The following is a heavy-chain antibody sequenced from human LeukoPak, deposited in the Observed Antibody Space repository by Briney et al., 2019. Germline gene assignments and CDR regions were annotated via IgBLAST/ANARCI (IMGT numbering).Heavy chain of an antibody. CDR1: GFTFSSYW. Sequence: GGSLRLSCAASGFTFSSYWMSWVRQAPGKGLEWVANIKQDGSEKYYVDSVKGRFTISRDNAKNSLYLQMNSLRAEDTAVYYCARASGGITIFGVVSYWGQGTLVTVSS. D-gene: IGHD3-3*01. CDR2: IKQDGSEK. CDR3: ARASGGITIFGVVSY. V-gene: IGHV3-7*01. J-gene: IGHJ4*02.